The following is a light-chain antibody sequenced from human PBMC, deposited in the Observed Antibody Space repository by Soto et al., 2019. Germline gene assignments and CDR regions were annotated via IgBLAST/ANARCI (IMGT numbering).Light chain of an antibody. CDR3: QHRSSWPFT. CDR2: EAS. CDR1: QSVSSY. J-gene: IGKJ3*01. Sequence: EIVLTQSPGTLSLSPGERATLSCRASQSVSSYLAWYQQKPCQAPRLLIYEASNRATGIPARFSGSGSGTDFTLTISSLEPEDFAVYYCQHRSSWPFTFGPGTKVDIK. V-gene: IGKV3-11*01.